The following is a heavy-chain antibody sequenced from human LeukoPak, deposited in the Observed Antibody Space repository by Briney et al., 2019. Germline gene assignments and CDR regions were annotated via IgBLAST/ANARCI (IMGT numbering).Heavy chain of an antibody. CDR2: INPSGGST. D-gene: IGHD1-26*01. J-gene: IGHJ5*02. Sequence: ASVKVSCKASGYTFTSYYMHWVRQAPGQGLEWMGIINPSGGSTSYAQKFQGRVTMTRDTSTSTVYMELSSLRSEDTAVYYCARDSSPSNSGRTRKNRFDPWGQGTLVTVSS. V-gene: IGHV1-46*01. CDR1: GYTFTSYY. CDR3: ARDSSPSNSGRTRKNRFDP.